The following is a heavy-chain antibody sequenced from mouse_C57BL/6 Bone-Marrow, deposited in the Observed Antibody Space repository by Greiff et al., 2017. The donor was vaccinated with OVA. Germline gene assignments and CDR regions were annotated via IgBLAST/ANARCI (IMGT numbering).Heavy chain of an antibody. V-gene: IGHV1-81*01. D-gene: IGHD1-1*01. CDR1: GYTFTSYG. CDR2: IYPRSGNT. CDR3: AGYYPRFAY. J-gene: IGHJ3*01. Sequence: VQLQESGAELARPGASVKLSCKASGYTFTSYGISWVKQRTGQGLEWIGEIYPRSGNTYYNEKFKGKATLTADKSSSTAYMELRSLTSEDSAVYFCAGYYPRFAYWGQGTLVTVSA.